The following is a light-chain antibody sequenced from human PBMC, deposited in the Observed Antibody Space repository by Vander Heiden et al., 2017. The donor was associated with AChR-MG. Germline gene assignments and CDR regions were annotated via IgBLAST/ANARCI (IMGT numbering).Light chain of an antibody. CDR1: GSNIGSSF. CDR3: AAWDATRSGPV. Sequence: QSVMTQPPSMSGTPGQRVSISCSGRGSNIGSSFVSWYQHLPRTAPKLLIYRNDQRPSGVPDRFSGSKSGTSAALAISGLRSEDEADYYCAAWDATRSGPVFGGGTKLTVL. V-gene: IGLV1-47*01. CDR2: RND. J-gene: IGLJ3*02.